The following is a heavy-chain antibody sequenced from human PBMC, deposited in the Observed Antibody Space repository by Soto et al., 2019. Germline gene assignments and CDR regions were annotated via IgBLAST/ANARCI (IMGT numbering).Heavy chain of an antibody. CDR2: ISAYNGNT. CDR3: ADQGGAYYYGMDV. J-gene: IGHJ6*02. CDR1: GYTFTSYG. Sequence: ASVKVSCKASGYTFTSYGISWVRQAPGQGLEWMGWISAYNGNTNYAQKLQGRVTTTTDTSTSTAYMELRSLRSDDTAVYHCADQGGAYYYGMDVWGQGTTVTVSS. V-gene: IGHV1-18*01.